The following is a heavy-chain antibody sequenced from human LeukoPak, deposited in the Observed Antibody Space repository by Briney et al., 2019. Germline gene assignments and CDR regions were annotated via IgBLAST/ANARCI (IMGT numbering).Heavy chain of an antibody. D-gene: IGHD3-9*01. CDR2: IYYSGST. CDR1: GGSISSGGYY. CDR3: ARDLYGHDWWFDP. Sequence: SETLSLTCTVSGGSISSGGYYWSWIRQHPGKGLEGIGYIYYSGSTYYNPSLKSRVTISVDTSKNQFSLKLSSVTAADTAVYYCARDLYGHDWWFDPWGQGTLVTVSS. J-gene: IGHJ5*02. V-gene: IGHV4-31*03.